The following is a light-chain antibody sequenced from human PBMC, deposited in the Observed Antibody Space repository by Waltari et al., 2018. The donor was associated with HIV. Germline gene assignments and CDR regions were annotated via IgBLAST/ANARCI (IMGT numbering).Light chain of an antibody. J-gene: IGKJ3*01. CDR3: QQSYESPFN. V-gene: IGKV1-39*01. CDR2: SAS. Sequence: DIQLTQSPSSQSASFGDRVVITSRASQDISTYLNWYQQKAGKAPVLLVYSASTLQSGAPSRFRGSGSGRDFTLSISGLQPEDFATYFCQQSYESPFNFGPGTK. CDR1: QDISTY.